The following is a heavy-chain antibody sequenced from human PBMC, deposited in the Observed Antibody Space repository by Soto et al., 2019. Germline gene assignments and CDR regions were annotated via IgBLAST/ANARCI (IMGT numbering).Heavy chain of an antibody. CDR1: GGSISSGGYS. CDR3: ARRGYGPGFPYYYGMDV. Sequence: TLSLTCAVSGGSISSGGYSWSWIRQPPGKGLECIGYIYHSRSTYYNPSLKSRVTISVDRSKNQFPLKLSSVTAADTAVYYCARRGYGPGFPYYYGMDVWGQGTTVTVSS. CDR2: IYHSRST. J-gene: IGHJ6*02. V-gene: IGHV4-30-2*02. D-gene: IGHD3-10*01.